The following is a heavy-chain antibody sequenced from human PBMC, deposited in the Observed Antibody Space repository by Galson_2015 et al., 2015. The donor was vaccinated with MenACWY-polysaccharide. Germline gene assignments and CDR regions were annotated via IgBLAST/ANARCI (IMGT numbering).Heavy chain of an antibody. D-gene: IGHD3-16*01. CDR3: ARGGRRFPENYYIDF. CDR2: ISSDGRST. J-gene: IGHJ4*02. Sequence: SLRLSCAASGFTFSGNWMHWVRHAPGKGLVWVSRISSDGRSTSYADSVKGRFTTSRDNAKNTLYLHMNSLSAEDTAVYYCARGGRRFPENYYIDFWGQGTLVTVSS. CDR1: GFTFSGNW. V-gene: IGHV3-74*01.